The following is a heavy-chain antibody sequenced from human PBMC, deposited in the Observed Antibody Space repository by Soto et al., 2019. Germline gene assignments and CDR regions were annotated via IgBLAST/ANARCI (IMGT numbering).Heavy chain of an antibody. Sequence: QMQLVQSGGGLVKPGGSLTLSCKASGFTFSDYYMIWVRQTPGKGLEWLSYISDSGSTIYYADSVRARFTIFRENAANSVYLQLDGLTDGDTAFYYGARGGNGWTRGGWLGPWGQGSLVTVSS. V-gene: IGHV3-11*01. CDR3: ARGGNGWTRGGWLGP. D-gene: IGHD1-26*01. J-gene: IGHJ5*02. CDR1: GFTFSDYY. CDR2: ISDSGSTI.